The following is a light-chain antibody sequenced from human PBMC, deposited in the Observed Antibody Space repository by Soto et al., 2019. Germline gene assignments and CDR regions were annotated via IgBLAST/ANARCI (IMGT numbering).Light chain of an antibody. CDR3: VHVIQLSYT. V-gene: IGKV2-28*01. CDR2: LAY. J-gene: IGKJ2*01. Sequence: IEMTQSPLSLPVTPGEPASISCRSNLSLLHSSGYHYLDWYLQKPGQSQQLLIYLAYTRASGVADRFSGSGSGTDFTLKYSRVEAENIGIYYCVHVIQLSYTFSQGTKLEIK. CDR1: LSLLHSSGYHY.